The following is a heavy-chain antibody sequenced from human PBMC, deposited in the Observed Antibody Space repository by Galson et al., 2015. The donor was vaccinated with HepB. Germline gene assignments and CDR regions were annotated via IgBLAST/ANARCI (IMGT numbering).Heavy chain of an antibody. CDR3: AKDQPRGIWFGELSLTF. D-gene: IGHD3-10*01. Sequence: SLRLSCAASGFTFSSYAMSWVRQAPGKGLEWVSAISGSGGSTYYADSVKGRFTISRDNSKNTLYLQMNSLRAEDTAVYYCAKDQPRGIWFGELSLTFWGQGTLVTVSS. J-gene: IGHJ4*02. CDR2: ISGSGGST. V-gene: IGHV3-23*01. CDR1: GFTFSSYA.